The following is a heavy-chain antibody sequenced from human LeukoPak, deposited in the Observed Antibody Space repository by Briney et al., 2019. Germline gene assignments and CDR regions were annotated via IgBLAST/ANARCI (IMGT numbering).Heavy chain of an antibody. CDR1: GFTFSSYA. D-gene: IGHD1-26*01. CDR3: AGLYGGSYAY. Sequence: GGSLRLSCAASGFTFSSYAMTWVRQAPGKGLEWVSTISDSGGATFYADSVKGRFTISRDNSKNTVFLQINNLRVDDTAIYYCAGLYGGSYAYWGQGTLVTVSS. V-gene: IGHV3-23*01. J-gene: IGHJ4*02. CDR2: ISDSGGAT.